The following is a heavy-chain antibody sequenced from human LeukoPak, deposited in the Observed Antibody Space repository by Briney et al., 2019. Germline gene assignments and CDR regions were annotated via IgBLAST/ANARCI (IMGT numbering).Heavy chain of an antibody. J-gene: IGHJ5*02. CDR2: ISAYNGNT. D-gene: IGHD2-2*01. Sequence: ASVKVSCKASGYTFTSNGISWVRQAPGPGLEWMGWISAYNGNTNYAQKLQGRVTMTTDTSTSTAYMELRSLRSDDTAVYYCARDLPLIVVVPAATKRNWFDPWGQGTLVTVSS. CDR1: GYTFTSNG. CDR3: ARDLPLIVVVPAATKRNWFDP. V-gene: IGHV1-18*04.